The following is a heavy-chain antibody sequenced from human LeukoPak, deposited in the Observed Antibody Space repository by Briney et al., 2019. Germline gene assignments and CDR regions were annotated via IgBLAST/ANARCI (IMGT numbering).Heavy chain of an antibody. D-gene: IGHD3-22*01. Sequence: GESLKISCKGSGYRFTSYWIGWVRQMPGKGLEWMGIIFPRDSDTKYSPSLQGQVTISADKSISTAYLQWSSLKASDTAMYFRVRAYDRRIYDSIGYNNWFDPWGQGTLVTVSS. CDR1: GYRFTSYW. CDR3: VRAYDRRIYDSIGYNNWFDP. V-gene: IGHV5-51*01. J-gene: IGHJ5*02. CDR2: IFPRDSDT.